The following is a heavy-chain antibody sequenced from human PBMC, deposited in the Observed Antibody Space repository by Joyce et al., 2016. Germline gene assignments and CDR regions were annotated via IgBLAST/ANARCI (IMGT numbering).Heavy chain of an antibody. CDR1: GYALTELS. CDR3: AGTRTALRDAFDI. Sequence: QVEVVQSGAEVKKPGASVKVSCKVSGYALTELSMHWVRQAPGKGLGWMGGFDPEDDKIIYAQKFQGKVTMTEDTAADTAYMELSSLTSEDTAVYFCAGTRTALRDAFDIWGLGTMVTVSS. D-gene: IGHD1-26*01. V-gene: IGHV1-24*01. CDR2: FDPEDDKI. J-gene: IGHJ3*02.